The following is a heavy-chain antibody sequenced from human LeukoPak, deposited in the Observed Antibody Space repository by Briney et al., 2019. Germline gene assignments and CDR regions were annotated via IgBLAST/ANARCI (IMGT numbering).Heavy chain of an antibody. D-gene: IGHD2-2*01. J-gene: IGHJ4*02. CDR3: ARVVVYCSSTSCQGTYYFDY. Sequence: ASVKVFCKASGYTFTSYGISWVRQAPGQGLEWMGWISAYNGNTNYAQKLQGRVTMTTDTSTSTAYMELRSLRSDDTAVYYCARVVVYCSSTSCQGTYYFDYWGQGTLVTVSS. CDR1: GYTFTSYG. CDR2: ISAYNGNT. V-gene: IGHV1-18*01.